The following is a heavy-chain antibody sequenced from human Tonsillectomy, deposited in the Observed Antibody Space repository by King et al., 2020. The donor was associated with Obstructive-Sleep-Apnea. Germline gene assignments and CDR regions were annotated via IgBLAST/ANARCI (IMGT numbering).Heavy chain of an antibody. CDR3: ARGGISSSWFLGEYFQH. CDR2: IIPIFGTA. Sequence: QLVQSGAEVKKPGSSVKVSCKASGGTFSSYAISWVRQAPGQGLEWMGGIIPIFGTANYAQEFQGRVTITADESTSTAYMELSSLRAEDTAVYYCARGGISSSWFLGEYFQHWGQGTLVTVSS. CDR1: GGTFSSYA. V-gene: IGHV1-69*01. D-gene: IGHD6-13*01. J-gene: IGHJ1*01.